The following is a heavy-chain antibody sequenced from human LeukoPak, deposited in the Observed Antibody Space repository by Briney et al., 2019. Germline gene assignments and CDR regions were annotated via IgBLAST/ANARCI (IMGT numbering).Heavy chain of an antibody. Sequence: PSETLSLTCTVSGGSVGSGSYYWSWIRQPPGKGLEWIGYIYYSGSTNYNPSLKSRVTISVDTSKNQFSLKLSSVTAADTAVYYCARDQGSYGGFDYWGQGTLVTVSS. J-gene: IGHJ4*02. D-gene: IGHD5-18*01. CDR1: GGSVGSGSYY. V-gene: IGHV4-61*01. CDR3: ARDQGSYGGFDY. CDR2: IYYSGST.